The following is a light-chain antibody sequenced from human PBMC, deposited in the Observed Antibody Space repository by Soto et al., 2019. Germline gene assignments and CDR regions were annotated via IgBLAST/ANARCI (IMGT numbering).Light chain of an antibody. CDR3: QQKIT. CDR2: AAS. J-gene: IGKJ5*01. Sequence: DIQLTQSPSFLSASVGDRVTITCRASQGISSYLAWYQQKPGKAPKLLIYAASTLQSGVPSRFSGSGSGTEFTLTISSLQPEDFATYSCQQKITFGQGTRLEIK. CDR1: QGISSY. V-gene: IGKV1-9*01.